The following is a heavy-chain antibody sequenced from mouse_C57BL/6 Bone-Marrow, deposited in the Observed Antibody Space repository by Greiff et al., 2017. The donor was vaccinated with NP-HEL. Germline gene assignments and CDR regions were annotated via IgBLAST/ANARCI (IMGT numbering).Heavy chain of an antibody. Sequence: EVQLQQSGAELVRPGASVKLSCTASGFNIKDDYMHWVKQRPEQGLEWIGWIDPENGDTEYASNFQGKATITADTSSNTAYRQRSSLTSEDTAIYCCTTTVVRPGFAYWGQGTMVTVSA. CDR3: TTTVVRPGFAY. CDR2: IDPENGDT. V-gene: IGHV14-4*01. CDR1: GFNIKDDY. J-gene: IGHJ3*01. D-gene: IGHD1-1*01.